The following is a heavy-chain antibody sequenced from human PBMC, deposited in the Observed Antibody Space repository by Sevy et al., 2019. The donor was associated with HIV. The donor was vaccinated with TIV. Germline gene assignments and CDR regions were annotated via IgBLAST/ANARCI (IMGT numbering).Heavy chain of an antibody. D-gene: IGHD1-26*01. CDR1: GYTFTSYG. CDR2: ISAYNGNT. Sequence: ASVKVSCKASGYTFTSYGISWVRQAPGQGLEWMGWISAYNGNTNDAQKLQGRVTITTDTSTSTAYMELRSLRSDDTAVYYCARDQDSGSYKPAYYYYYGMDVWGQGTTVTVSS. V-gene: IGHV1-18*01. CDR3: ARDQDSGSYKPAYYYYYGMDV. J-gene: IGHJ6*02.